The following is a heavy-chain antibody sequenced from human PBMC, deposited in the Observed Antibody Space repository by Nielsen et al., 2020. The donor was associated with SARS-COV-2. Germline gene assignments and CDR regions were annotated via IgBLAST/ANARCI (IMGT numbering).Heavy chain of an antibody. CDR1: GFTFSSYS. CDR3: AREVRFLEWFSPMDV. V-gene: IGHV3-21*01. CDR2: ISSSSSYI. Sequence: GEPLKISCAASGFTFSSYSMNWVRQAPGKGLEWVSSISSSSSYIYYADSVKGRFTISRNNGRDSLYLQMNSLRAEDTAVYYCAREVRFLEWFSPMDVWGQGTTVTVSS. D-gene: IGHD3-3*01. J-gene: IGHJ6*02.